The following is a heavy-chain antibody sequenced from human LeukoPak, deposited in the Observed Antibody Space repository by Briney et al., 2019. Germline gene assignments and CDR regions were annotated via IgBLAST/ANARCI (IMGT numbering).Heavy chain of an antibody. V-gene: IGHV4-59*01. J-gene: IGHJ4*02. Sequence: SETLSLTCTVSGGSINSYYWSWIRQPPGEGLEWIGYIYYSGSSSYNPSLKSRVTMSVDTSKNQLSLKLSSVTAADTAVYYCAREPQSWGQGTLVTVSS. CDR3: AREPQS. CDR2: IYYSGSS. CDR1: GGSINSYY.